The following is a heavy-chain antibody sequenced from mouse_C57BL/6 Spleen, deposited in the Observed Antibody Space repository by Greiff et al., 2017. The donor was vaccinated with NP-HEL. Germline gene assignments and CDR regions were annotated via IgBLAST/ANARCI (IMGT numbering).Heavy chain of an antibody. J-gene: IGHJ4*01. D-gene: IGHD2-4*01. CDR3: ARSDYDYDGYAMDY. CDR2: INPGSGGT. V-gene: IGHV1-54*01. Sequence: QVQLKQSGAELVRPGTSVKVSCKASGYAFTNYLIEWVKQRPGQGLEWIGVINPGSGGTNYNEKFKGKATLTADKSSSTAYMQLSSLTSEYAAVEFCARSDYDYDGYAMDYWGQGTSVTVSS. CDR1: GYAFTNYL.